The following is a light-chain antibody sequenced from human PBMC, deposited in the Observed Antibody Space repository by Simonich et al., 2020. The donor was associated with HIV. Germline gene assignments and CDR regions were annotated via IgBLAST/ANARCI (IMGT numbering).Light chain of an antibody. Sequence: QSALTQPRSVSGSPGQSVTISCTGTSSDVGDYNFVSWHQQHPGKAPKLMIYDVSKRPSGVPDRFSGSKSGNTASLTISGLQAEDEADYYCCSYTSSNSVVFGGGTKLTVL. CDR3: CSYTSSNSVV. J-gene: IGLJ2*01. V-gene: IGLV2-11*01. CDR2: DVS. CDR1: SSDVGDYNF.